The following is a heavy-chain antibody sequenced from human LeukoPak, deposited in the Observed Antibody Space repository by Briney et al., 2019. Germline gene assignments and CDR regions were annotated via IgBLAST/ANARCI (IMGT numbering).Heavy chain of an antibody. CDR2: ISYDGSNK. V-gene: IGHV3-30*18. CDR3: AKASSDYDSTGIDY. Sequence: GGSLRLSCAASGFTFSSYGMHWVRQAPVKGLEWVAVISYDGSNKYYADSVKGRFTISRDNSKNTLYLQMNSLRAEDTAVYYCAKASSDYDSTGIDYWGQGTLVTVSS. CDR1: GFTFSSYG. D-gene: IGHD3-22*01. J-gene: IGHJ4*02.